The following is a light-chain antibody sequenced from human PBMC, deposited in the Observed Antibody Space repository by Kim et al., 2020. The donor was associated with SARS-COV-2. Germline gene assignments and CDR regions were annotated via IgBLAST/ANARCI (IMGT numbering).Light chain of an antibody. CDR3: CSYAGDYTWV. Sequence: QSALTQPASVSGSPGQSITISCTGTNSDVGTYNFVSWYQQHPGKAPKLIIYEVSKRPSGVSNRFSGSKSGNTASLTISGLQAEDEADYYCCSYAGDYTWVFGGGTQLTVL. V-gene: IGLV2-23*02. J-gene: IGLJ3*02. CDR1: NSDVGTYNF. CDR2: EVS.